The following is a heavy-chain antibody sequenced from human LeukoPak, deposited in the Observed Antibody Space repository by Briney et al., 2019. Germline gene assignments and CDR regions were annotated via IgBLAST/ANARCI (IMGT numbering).Heavy chain of an antibody. Sequence: GESLKISCQGSGYNFTTYWIGWVRQMPGKGLEWVGIIYPGDSDTRYSPSFQGQVTISADKSFSTAYLQWSSLKASDTAMFYCARLADFPTPQYDYWGQGTLVTVSS. CDR3: ARLADFPTPQYDY. CDR1: GYNFTTYW. V-gene: IGHV5-51*01. CDR2: IYPGDSDT. J-gene: IGHJ4*02. D-gene: IGHD3-3*01.